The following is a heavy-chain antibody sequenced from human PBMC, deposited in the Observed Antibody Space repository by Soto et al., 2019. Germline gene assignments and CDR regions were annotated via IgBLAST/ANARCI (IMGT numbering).Heavy chain of an antibody. J-gene: IGHJ6*03. D-gene: IGHD2-15*01. CDR2: ISTTGSTI. Sequence: GGSLRLSCAASGFTFSDCYMNWIRQAPGKGLEWVSYISTTGSTIYYADSVKGRFTISRDNAKNSLYLQMNSLRAEDTAVYYCARGRASSVYYYYMDVWGKGTTVTVSS. CDR1: GFTFSDCY. CDR3: ARGRASSVYYYYMDV. V-gene: IGHV3-11*01.